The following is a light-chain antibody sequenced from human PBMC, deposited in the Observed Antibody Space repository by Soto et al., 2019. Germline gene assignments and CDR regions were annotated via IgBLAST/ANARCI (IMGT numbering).Light chain of an antibody. CDR2: GAS. Sequence: IQFTQSPSSLSASVADRVTITCRASQGISSNLAWYQQKPGKAPKFLIYGASTLQSGVPSRFTGSGSGTDFTLTVNSLQAEDFATYYCQQSYTSPTTFGQGTRLEI. J-gene: IGKJ5*01. V-gene: IGKV1-39*01. CDR3: QQSYTSPTT. CDR1: QGISSN.